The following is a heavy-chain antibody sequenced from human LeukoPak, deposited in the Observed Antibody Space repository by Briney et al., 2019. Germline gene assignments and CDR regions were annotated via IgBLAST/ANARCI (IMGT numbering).Heavy chain of an antibody. CDR2: ISAYNGNT. J-gene: IGHJ4*02. CDR3: ARAGDYVMGGDFDY. D-gene: IGHD4-17*01. V-gene: IGHV1-18*01. CDR1: GYTFTSYS. Sequence: GASVKVSSKASGYTFTSYSISWVRQALGQGLEWMGWISAYNGNTNYAQKLQGRVTMTTDTSTSTAYMELRSLRSEDTAVYYCARAGDYVMGGDFDYWGQGTLVTVSS.